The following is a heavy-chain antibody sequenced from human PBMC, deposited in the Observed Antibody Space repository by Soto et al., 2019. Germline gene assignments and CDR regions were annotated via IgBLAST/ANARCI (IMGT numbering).Heavy chain of an antibody. J-gene: IGHJ6*02. CDR1: GFTVSSNY. Sequence: GGSLRLSCAASGFTVSSNYMSWVRQAPGKGLEWVSVIYSGGSTYYADSVKGRFTISRDNSKNTLYLQMNSLRAEDTAVYYCARLSGSSWYSSSYYYGMDVWGQGTTVTVSS. CDR2: IYSGGST. CDR3: ARLSGSSWYSSSYYYGMDV. V-gene: IGHV3-53*01. D-gene: IGHD6-13*01.